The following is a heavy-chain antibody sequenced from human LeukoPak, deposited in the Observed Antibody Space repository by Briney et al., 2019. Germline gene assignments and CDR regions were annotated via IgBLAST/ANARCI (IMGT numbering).Heavy chain of an antibody. CDR3: ARDVAGGVIGKYYFDY. V-gene: IGHV4-59*01. CDR1: GGTISSYY. D-gene: IGHD3-16*02. J-gene: IGHJ4*02. Sequence: SETLSLTCTVSGGTISSYYWNWIRQPPGKGLEWIGYIHDSGSTKYNPSLKSRVTISVDTSKNQFSLNLNSVTAADTAVYYCARDVAGGVIGKYYFDYWGQGTLVAVSS. CDR2: IHDSGST.